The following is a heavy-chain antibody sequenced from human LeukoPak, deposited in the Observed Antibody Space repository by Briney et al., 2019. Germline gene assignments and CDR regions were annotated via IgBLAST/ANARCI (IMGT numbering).Heavy chain of an antibody. CDR1: GGTFSSYA. D-gene: IGHD5-12*01. Sequence: SVKVSCKASGGTFSSYAISWVRQAPGQGLEWMGRIIPILGIANYAQKFQGRVTITADKSTSTAYMELSSLRSEDTAVYYCARDREVATIKGAFFDYWGQGTLVTVSS. V-gene: IGHV1-69*04. CDR3: ARDREVATIKGAFFDY. J-gene: IGHJ4*02. CDR2: IIPILGIA.